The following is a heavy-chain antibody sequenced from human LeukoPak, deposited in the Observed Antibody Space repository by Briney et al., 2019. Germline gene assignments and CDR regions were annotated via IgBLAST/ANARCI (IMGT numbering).Heavy chain of an antibody. V-gene: IGHV4-34*01. D-gene: IGHD3-3*01. J-gene: IGHJ4*02. CDR3: AKELPRARDYDFWSGYYTRGALNFDY. Sequence: SETLSLTCAVYGGSFSGYYWSWIRQPPGKGLEWIGEINHSGSTNYNPSLKSRVTISVDTSKNQFSLKLSSVTAADTAVYYCAKELPRARDYDFWSGYYTRGALNFDYWGQGTLVTVSS. CDR1: GGSFSGYY. CDR2: INHSGST.